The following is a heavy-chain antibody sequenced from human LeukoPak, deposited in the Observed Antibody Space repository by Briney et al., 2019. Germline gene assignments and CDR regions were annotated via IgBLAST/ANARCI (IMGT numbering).Heavy chain of an antibody. D-gene: IGHD2-2*01. CDR3: ARGEGCSSTRCYYYYYMDV. V-gene: IGHV1-2*02. CDR2: INPNSGGT. Sequence: ASVKVSCKASGYTFTGYYMHWMRQAPGQGLEWMGWINPNSGGTNYAQKFQGRVTMTRDTSINTAYMELNRLRSDDTAVYYCARGEGCSSTRCYYYYYMDVWGKGTTVTVSS. J-gene: IGHJ6*03. CDR1: GYTFTGYY.